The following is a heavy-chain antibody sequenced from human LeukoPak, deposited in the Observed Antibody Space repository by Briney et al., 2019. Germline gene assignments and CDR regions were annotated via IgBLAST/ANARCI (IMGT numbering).Heavy chain of an antibody. CDR1: GFTFSSYS. CDR2: ISSSSSYI. CDR3: ARGPYYYDSSGYISN. Sequence: GGSLRLSCAASGFTFSSYSMNWVRQAPGKGLEWVSSISSSSSYIYYADSVKGRFTISRDNAKNSLYLQMNSLRAEDTAVYYCARGPYYYDSSGYISNWGQGTLVTVSS. J-gene: IGHJ4*02. V-gene: IGHV3-21*01. D-gene: IGHD3-22*01.